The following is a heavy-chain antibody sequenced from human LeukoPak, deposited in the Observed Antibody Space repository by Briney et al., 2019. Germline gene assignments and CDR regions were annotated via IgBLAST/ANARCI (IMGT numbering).Heavy chain of an antibody. J-gene: IGHJ1*01. V-gene: IGHV3-23*01. D-gene: IGHD3-22*01. CDR1: GFTFSSYA. Sequence: GGSLRLSCVASGFTFSSYAMSWVRQAPGKGLEWVSAISGSGDPTYYADSVKGRFTISRDKSKNTLHLQVNSLRAEDTAVYYCAKASSDSSSYAYFHHWGQGTMVTVST. CDR2: ISGSGDPT. CDR3: AKASSDSSSYAYFHH.